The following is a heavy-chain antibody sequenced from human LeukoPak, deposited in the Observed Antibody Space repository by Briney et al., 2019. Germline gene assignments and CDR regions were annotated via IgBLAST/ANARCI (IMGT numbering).Heavy chain of an antibody. J-gene: IGHJ5*02. Sequence: GGSLRLSCAASGFTVSSNYMSWVRQAPGKGLEWVSVIYSGGSTYYADSVKGRFTISRDNSKNTLYLQMNSLRAEDTAVYYCAREPVTGDWFDPWGQGTLVTVSS. D-gene: IGHD6-19*01. CDR1: GFTVSSNY. V-gene: IGHV3-53*01. CDR2: IYSGGST. CDR3: AREPVTGDWFDP.